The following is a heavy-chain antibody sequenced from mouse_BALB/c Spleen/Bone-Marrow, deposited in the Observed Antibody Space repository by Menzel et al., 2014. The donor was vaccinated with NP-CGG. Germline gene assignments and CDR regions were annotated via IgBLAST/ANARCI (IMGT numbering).Heavy chain of an antibody. D-gene: IGHD1-1*01. V-gene: IGHV5-17*02. CDR1: GFTFGSFG. CDR3: ARSGSSSGYFDY. Sequence: EVKLMESGGGLVQPGESRKLSCAASGFTFGSFGMHWVHQAPEKGLEWVAYISSGSSTVYYADKVMGRFTISRDNPKNTLFLQMTSLRSEDTAMYYCARSGSSSGYFDYWGQGTTLTVSS. J-gene: IGHJ2*01. CDR2: ISSGSSTV.